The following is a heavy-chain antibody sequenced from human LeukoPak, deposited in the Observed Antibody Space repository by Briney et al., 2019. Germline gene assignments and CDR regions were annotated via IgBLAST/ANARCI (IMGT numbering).Heavy chain of an antibody. CDR1: GGTFSSYV. CDR2: IIPIFGTS. CDR3: ARDPGYCSSTSCFPADY. Sequence: SVKVSCKASGGTFSSYVISWVRQAPGQGLEWMGGIIPIFGTSTYAQKFQGRVTITADESTNTAYMGLSSLRPEDTAVYYCARDPGYCSSTSCFPADYWGQGTLVTVSS. J-gene: IGHJ4*02. D-gene: IGHD2-2*01. V-gene: IGHV1-69*13.